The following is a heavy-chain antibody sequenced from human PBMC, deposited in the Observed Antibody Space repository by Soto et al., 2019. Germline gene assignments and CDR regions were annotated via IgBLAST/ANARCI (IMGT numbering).Heavy chain of an antibody. CDR1: GYTFTSYD. V-gene: IGHV1-8*01. CDR3: ARGPGGYCSSTSCHDWFDP. D-gene: IGHD2-2*01. J-gene: IGHJ5*02. CDR2: MNPNSGNT. Sequence: ASVKVSCKASGYTFTSYDINWVRQATGQGLEWMGWMNPNSGNTGYAQKFQGRVTMTRNTSISTAYMELSSLRSEDTAVYYCARGPGGYCSSTSCHDWFDPWGQGTLVTVSS.